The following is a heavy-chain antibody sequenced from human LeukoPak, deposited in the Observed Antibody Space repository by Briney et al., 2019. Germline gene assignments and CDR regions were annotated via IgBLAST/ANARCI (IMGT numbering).Heavy chain of an antibody. CDR1: GYTFTSYG. J-gene: IGHJ4*02. CDR2: ISAYNGNT. V-gene: IGHV1-18*01. CDR3: ARDLRAYCSSTSCPADY. D-gene: IGHD2-2*01. Sequence: GASVKVSCKASGYTFTSYGISWVRQAPGQGLEWMGWISAYNGNTNYAQKLQGRVTMTTDTSTSTAYMELRSLRSDDTAVYYCARDLRAYCSSTSCPADYWGQGTLVTVSS.